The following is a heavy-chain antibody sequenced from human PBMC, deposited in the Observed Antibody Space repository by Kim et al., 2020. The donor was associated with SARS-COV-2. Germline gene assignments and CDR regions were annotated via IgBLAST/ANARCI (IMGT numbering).Heavy chain of an antibody. Sequence: ASVNVSCKASGYTFTGYYMHWVRQAPGQGLEWMGRINPNSGGTNYAQKFQGRVTMTRDTSISTAYMELSRLRSDDTAVYYCARRGGYCSGGSCYWVVSFDYWGQGTLVTVSS. CDR3: ARRGGYCSGGSCYWVVSFDY. D-gene: IGHD2-15*01. CDR1: GYTFTGYY. J-gene: IGHJ4*02. V-gene: IGHV1-2*06. CDR2: INPNSGGT.